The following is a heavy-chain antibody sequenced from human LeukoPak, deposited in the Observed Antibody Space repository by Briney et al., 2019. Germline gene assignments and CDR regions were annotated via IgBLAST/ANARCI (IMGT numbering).Heavy chain of an antibody. CDR1: GFTFSSYA. CDR3: ARDPLPAAIEYFQH. CDR2: ISYDGSNK. J-gene: IGHJ1*01. D-gene: IGHD2-2*01. Sequence: GRSLRLSCAASGFTFSSYAMHWFRQAPGKGLEWVAVISYDGSNKCYADSVKGRFTISRDNSKNTLYLQMNSLRAEDTAVYYCARDPLPAAIEYFQHWGQGTLVTVSS. V-gene: IGHV3-30-3*01.